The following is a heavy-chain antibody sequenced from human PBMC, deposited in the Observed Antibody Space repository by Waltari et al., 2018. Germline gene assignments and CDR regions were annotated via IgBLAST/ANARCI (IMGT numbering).Heavy chain of an antibody. Sequence: QVQLVQSGAEVKKPGSSVRVCCRASGGNFGRYAITWVRQAPGQGLEWMGGTIPIFGSPMYAPKFQGRVSITADELTYTVYMELNSLRSDDTAIYYCARRKLGEAFDIWGQGTMVIVSS. D-gene: IGHD3-16*01. V-gene: IGHV1-69*12. CDR2: TIPIFGSP. CDR3: ARRKLGEAFDI. CDR1: GGNFGRYA. J-gene: IGHJ3*02.